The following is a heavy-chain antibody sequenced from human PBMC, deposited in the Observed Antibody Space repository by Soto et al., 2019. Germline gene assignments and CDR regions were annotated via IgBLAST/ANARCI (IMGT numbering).Heavy chain of an antibody. J-gene: IGHJ6*02. Sequence: EVQLVESGGGLVKPGGSLRLSCAASGFTFGIYTMNWVRQAPGKGLEWVASIGTTSPYIYYADSVRGRFTISRDNAKNSLYLKMHSLRAEDTAVYFCARVMCGDCSAYYYYSMDVWGQGTTVTVSS. V-gene: IGHV3-21*01. CDR1: GFTFGIYT. CDR2: IGTTSPYI. CDR3: ARVMCGDCSAYYYYSMDV. D-gene: IGHD2-21*02.